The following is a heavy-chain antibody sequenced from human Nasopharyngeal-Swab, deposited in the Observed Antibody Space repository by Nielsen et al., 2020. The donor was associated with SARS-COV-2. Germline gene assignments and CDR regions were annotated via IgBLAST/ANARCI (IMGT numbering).Heavy chain of an antibody. V-gene: IGHV5-51*01. CDR1: GYSFSSYW. J-gene: IGHJ4*02. CDR3: ARYCSSANCYYDY. D-gene: IGHD2-2*01. Sequence: GESLKISCQVSGYSFSSYWIGWVRQMPGKGLEWMGIIFPHDSDTRYSPSFQGQVTISADKSINTAYLQWSSLKASDTAMYYCARYCSSANCYYDYWGQGTLVTVSP. CDR2: IFPHDSDT.